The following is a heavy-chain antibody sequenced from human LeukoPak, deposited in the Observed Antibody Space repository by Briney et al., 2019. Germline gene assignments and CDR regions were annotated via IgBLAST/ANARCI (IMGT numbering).Heavy chain of an antibody. J-gene: IGHJ5*02. V-gene: IGHV1-69*10. CDR1: RRTYSSYT. D-gene: IGHD2-15*01. CDR2: IMPILGIA. Sequence: SVTLSCKASRRTYSSYTISWVGQAPGQGLEWTGGIMPILGIANYAQKFHGRVTNTTDKSTSTDYMELSRLVSEDAAVYYCARGVRGSGGSCYSRAGNWFDPWGQGTLVTVSS. CDR3: ARGVRGSGGSCYSRAGNWFDP.